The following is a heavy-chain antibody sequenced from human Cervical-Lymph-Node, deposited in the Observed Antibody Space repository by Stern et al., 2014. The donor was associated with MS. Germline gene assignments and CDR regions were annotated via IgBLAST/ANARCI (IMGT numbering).Heavy chain of an antibody. CDR1: GDSISGRDYY. D-gene: IGHD3-3*01. Sequence: QVQLQESGPGLVKPSQTLSLTCTVSGDSISGRDYYWTWIRQHPGKGLEWVGYIYDIESTKYNPSLESRLSISVDTSENQFSLKLRSVTAADTAVYYCARETWIGSSLHYFDYWGQGTLVTVSS. J-gene: IGHJ4*02. V-gene: IGHV4-31*03. CDR2: IYDIEST. CDR3: ARETWIGSSLHYFDY.